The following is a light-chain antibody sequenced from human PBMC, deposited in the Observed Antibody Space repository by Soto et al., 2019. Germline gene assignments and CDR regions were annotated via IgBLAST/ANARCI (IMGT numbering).Light chain of an antibody. J-gene: IGKJ4*01. CDR2: DAS. CDR1: RSISSY. CDR3: QHRSNWPPT. V-gene: IGKV3-11*01. Sequence: DIVLTQSPATLSLSPGERATLSCRAGRSISSYLAWYQHKPGQAPRLLIYDASNRATGIPARFSGSGSGTDFPRTISSLEPEDFAVYYCQHRSNWPPTFGGGTRVEIK.